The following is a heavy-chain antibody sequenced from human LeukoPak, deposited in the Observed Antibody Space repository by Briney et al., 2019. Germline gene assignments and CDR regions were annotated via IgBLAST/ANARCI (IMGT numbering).Heavy chain of an antibody. Sequence: GGSLRLSCAASGFTFSSYAMSWVRQAPGKGLERVSAISGSGGRTYYADSVKGRFTIYRDNSKNTLYLQMNSLRDEDTAVYYCAAAGKCQLLYFDYWGQGTLVTVSS. CDR2: ISGSGGRT. J-gene: IGHJ4*02. D-gene: IGHD2-2*01. V-gene: IGHV3-23*01. CDR1: GFTFSSYA. CDR3: AAAGKCQLLYFDY.